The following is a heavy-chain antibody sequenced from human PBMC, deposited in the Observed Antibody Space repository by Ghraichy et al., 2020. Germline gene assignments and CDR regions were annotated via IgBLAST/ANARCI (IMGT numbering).Heavy chain of an antibody. CDR2: INPNSGGT. J-gene: IGHJ2*01. CDR1: GYTFTGYY. D-gene: IGHD4-17*01. V-gene: IGHV1-2*02. Sequence: ASVKVSCKASGYTFTGYYMHWVRQAPGQGLEWMGWINPNSGGTNYAQKFQGRVTMTRDTSISTAYMELSRLRSDDTAVYYCARDKYYGDYATDWYFDLWGRGTLVTVSS. CDR3: ARDKYYGDYATDWYFDL.